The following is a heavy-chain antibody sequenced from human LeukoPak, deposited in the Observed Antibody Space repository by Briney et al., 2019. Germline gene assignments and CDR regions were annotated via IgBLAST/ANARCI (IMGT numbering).Heavy chain of an antibody. D-gene: IGHD6-6*01. J-gene: IGHJ6*02. V-gene: IGHV3-30*18. CDR2: IPYDGSPK. Sequence: GGSLRLSCAAYGFSFSSYGMHWVRQAPGKGLEWVAMIPYDGSPKYYADSVKGRFTISRDNSKNTLYLQMSSLRNEDTAVYYCAKYSSSSNTYYGMDIWGQGTTVTVSS. CDR3: AKYSSSSNTYYGMDI. CDR1: GFSFSSYG.